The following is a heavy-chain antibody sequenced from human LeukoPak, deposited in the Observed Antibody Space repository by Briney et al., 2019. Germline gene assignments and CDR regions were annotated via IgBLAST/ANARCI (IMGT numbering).Heavy chain of an antibody. CDR3: ARDIWNSSSFDY. CDR1: GGTFSSYA. V-gene: IGHV1-69*13. Sequence: ASVKVSCKASGGTFSSYAISWVRQAPGQGLEWMGGIIPIFGTANYAQKFQGRVTITADESTSTAYMELSSLRSEDTAVYYCARDIWNSSSFDYWGQGTLVTVSS. CDR2: IIPIFGTA. D-gene: IGHD6-6*01. J-gene: IGHJ4*02.